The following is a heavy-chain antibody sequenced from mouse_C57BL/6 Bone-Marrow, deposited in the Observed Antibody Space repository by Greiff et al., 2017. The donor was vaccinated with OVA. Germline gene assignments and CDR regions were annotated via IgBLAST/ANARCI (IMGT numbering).Heavy chain of an antibody. CDR1: GFAFSSYG. J-gene: IGHJ2*01. D-gene: IGHD1-1*01. V-gene: IGHV5-6*02. CDR3: ARRGYGGRFDY. CDR2: ISSGGSYT. Sequence: EVKLVESGGDLVKPGGSLKLSCAASGFAFSSYGMSWVRQTPDKRLEWVATISSGGSYTYYPDSVQGRFTISRDNAKNTLYLQMSSLKAEDTAMYYCARRGYGGRFDYWGQGTTLTVSA.